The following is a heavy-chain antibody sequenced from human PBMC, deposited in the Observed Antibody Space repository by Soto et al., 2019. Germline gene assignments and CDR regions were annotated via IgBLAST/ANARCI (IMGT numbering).Heavy chain of an antibody. J-gene: IGHJ6*02. CDR1: GGTFSSYA. D-gene: IGHD2-2*01. Sequence: SVKVSCKASGGTFSSYAISWVRQAPGQGLEWIGGITPIFGTANYAQKFQGRVTITADESTSTAYMELSSLRSEDTAVYYCAREDIVVVPAARGGYYYGMDVWGQGTTVTVSS. CDR3: AREDIVVVPAARGGYYYGMDV. V-gene: IGHV1-69*13. CDR2: ITPIFGTA.